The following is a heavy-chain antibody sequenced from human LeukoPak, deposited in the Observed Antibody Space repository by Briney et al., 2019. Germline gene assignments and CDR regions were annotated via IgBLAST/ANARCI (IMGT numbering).Heavy chain of an antibody. CDR2: ISAYNGNT. J-gene: IGHJ4*02. CDR3: ARQDFYDSSGYYCDY. Sequence: RASVKVSCKASGYTFTSYGISWVRQAPGQGLEWMGWISAYNGNTNYAQKLQGRVTMTTDTSTSTAYMELRSLRSDDTAVYYCARQDFYDSSGYYCDYWGQGTLVTVSS. D-gene: IGHD3-22*01. V-gene: IGHV1-18*01. CDR1: GYTFTSYG.